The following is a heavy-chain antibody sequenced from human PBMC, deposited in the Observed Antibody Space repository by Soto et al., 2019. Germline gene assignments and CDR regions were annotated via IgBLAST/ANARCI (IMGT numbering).Heavy chain of an antibody. J-gene: IGHJ6*02. Sequence: GGSLRLSCAASGFTFINYPMNWVRQAPGKGLEWVALISYDGSKKYYADSVKGRFTISRDNSKNTVSLQMNSLRPEDTAVYFCARETRGMDVWGQGTTVTVSS. CDR2: ISYDGSKK. CDR1: GFTFINYP. V-gene: IGHV3-30-3*01. CDR3: ARETRGMDV.